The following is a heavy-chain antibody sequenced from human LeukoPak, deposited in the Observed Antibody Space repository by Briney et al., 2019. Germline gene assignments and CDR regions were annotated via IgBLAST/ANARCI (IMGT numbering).Heavy chain of an antibody. CDR3: ARQKYLRGPDVEYFDY. Sequence: GGSLRLSCAASGFTFSSYWMHWVRQAPGKGLVWVSRINSDGTSTSYADSVKGRVTVSRDNAKNTLYLQVNSLRAEDTAVYYCARQKYLRGPDVEYFDYWGQGTLVTVSS. V-gene: IGHV3-74*01. CDR2: INSDGTST. J-gene: IGHJ4*02. D-gene: IGHD5/OR15-5a*01. CDR1: GFTFSSYW.